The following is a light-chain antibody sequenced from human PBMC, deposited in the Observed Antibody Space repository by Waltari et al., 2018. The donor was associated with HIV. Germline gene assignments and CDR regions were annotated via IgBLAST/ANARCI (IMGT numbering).Light chain of an antibody. Sequence: YVLTQPPSVSVAPGEMARLTCGGNNIGNKGVHWYQLKSGQAPLLVIFDNVDRPSRITERFSGSISGFTATLAISRVEPGDEAVYYCQVWVRPSDQWVFGGGTTLIV. CDR3: QVWVRPSDQWV. CDR1: NIGNKG. V-gene: IGLV3-21*01. CDR2: DNV. J-gene: IGLJ3*02.